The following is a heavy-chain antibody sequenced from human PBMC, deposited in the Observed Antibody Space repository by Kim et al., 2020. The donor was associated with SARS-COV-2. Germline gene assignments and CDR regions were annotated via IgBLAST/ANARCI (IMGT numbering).Heavy chain of an antibody. CDR3: ARHEVDGYPPGASDI. J-gene: IGHJ3*02. Sequence: SETLSLTCTVSGGSISSYYWSWIRQPPGKGLEWIGYIYYSGSTNYNPSLKSRVTISVDTSKNQFSLKLSSVTAADTAVYYCARHEVDGYPPGASDIWGQGTMVTVSS. D-gene: IGHD5-12*01. CDR1: GGSISSYY. V-gene: IGHV4-59*08. CDR2: IYYSGST.